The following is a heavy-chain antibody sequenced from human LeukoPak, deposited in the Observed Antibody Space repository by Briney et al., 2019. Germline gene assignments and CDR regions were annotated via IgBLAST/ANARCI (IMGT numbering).Heavy chain of an antibody. CDR3: TRDCSSTTCYSNPYHFYGMDI. CDR1: GFTLSNYV. CDR2: ISFDVSHK. Sequence: PGSSLRLFCAASGFTLSNYVMNWVRQAPGKGLEWVAIISFDVSHKYYADSVKGRFTISRDNSKNTLYLQMNSLRAEDTAVYYCTRDCSSTTCYSNPYHFYGMDIWGQGTTVTVSS. D-gene: IGHD2-2*01. J-gene: IGHJ6*02. V-gene: IGHV3-30-3*01.